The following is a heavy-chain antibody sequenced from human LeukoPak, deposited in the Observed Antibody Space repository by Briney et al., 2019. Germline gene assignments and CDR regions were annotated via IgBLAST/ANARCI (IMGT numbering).Heavy chain of an antibody. J-gene: IGHJ5*02. CDR1: GGSISSSSYY. V-gene: IGHV4-39*01. D-gene: IGHD3-22*01. Sequence: PSETLSLTCTVSGGSISSSSYYWGWIRQPPGKGLEWIGSIYYSGSTYYNPSLKSRVTISVDTSKNQFSLKPSSVTAADTAVYYCARFVANYYDSSGRTNWFDPWGQGTLVTVSS. CDR2: IYYSGST. CDR3: ARFVANYYDSSGRTNWFDP.